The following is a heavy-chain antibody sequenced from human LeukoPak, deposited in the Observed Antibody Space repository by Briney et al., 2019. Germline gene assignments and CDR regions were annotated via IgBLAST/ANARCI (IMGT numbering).Heavy chain of an antibody. CDR3: ARKRITMVRGVTRDHYYYYMDV. CDR2: IYTSGST. D-gene: IGHD3-10*01. J-gene: IGHJ6*03. Sequence: SETLSLTCTVSGGSINSGTYYWSWIRQPAGKGLEWIGRIYTSGSTNYNPSLKSRVTISVDTPKNQFSLKLSSVTAADTAVYYCARKRITMVRGVTRDHYYYYMDVWGKGTTVTISS. V-gene: IGHV4-61*02. CDR1: GGSINSGTYY.